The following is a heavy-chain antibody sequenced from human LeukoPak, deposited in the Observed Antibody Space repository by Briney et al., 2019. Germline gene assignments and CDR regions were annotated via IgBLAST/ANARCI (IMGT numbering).Heavy chain of an antibody. Sequence: SETLSLTCAVYGGSFSGYYWSWFRQPPGKGLEWIGEINHSGSTNYNPYLKSRVTISVDTSKNQFSLKLSSVTAADTAVYYCARGEYSGYMSRFDYWGQGTLVTVSS. CDR1: GGSFSGYY. CDR2: INHSGST. J-gene: IGHJ4*02. D-gene: IGHD5-12*01. CDR3: ARGEYSGYMSRFDY. V-gene: IGHV4-34*01.